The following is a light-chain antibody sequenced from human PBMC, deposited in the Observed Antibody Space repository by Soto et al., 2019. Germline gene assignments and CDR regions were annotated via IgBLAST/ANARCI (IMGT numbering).Light chain of an antibody. CDR2: GAS. CDR3: QQYGTSPRT. V-gene: IGKV3-20*01. CDR1: QSVSSY. Sequence: EIVLTQSPATLSLSPGERATLSCRASQSVSSYLAWYQQKPGQAPRLLMYGASSRATGIPDRFSGSGSGTDFTLTISRLESEDFAVYYCQQYGTSPRTFGQGTKVDI. J-gene: IGKJ1*01.